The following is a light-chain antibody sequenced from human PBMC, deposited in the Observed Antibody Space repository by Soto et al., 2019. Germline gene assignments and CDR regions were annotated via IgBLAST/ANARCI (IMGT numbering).Light chain of an antibody. CDR1: SSNIGGNT. CDR3: GVWDDSLDGHAV. V-gene: IGLV1-44*01. J-gene: IGLJ7*01. CDR2: NNI. Sequence: QSVLTQPPSASGTPGQRVTISCSGRSSNIGGNTVRWYQHLPGTAPRLLIYNNIQRPSGVPDRFSGSKSGTSASLAISGLQSEDEADYYCGVWDDSLDGHAVFGGGTQLTVL.